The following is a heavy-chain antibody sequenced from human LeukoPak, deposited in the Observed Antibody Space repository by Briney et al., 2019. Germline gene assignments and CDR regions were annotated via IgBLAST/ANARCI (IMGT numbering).Heavy chain of an antibody. Sequence: GGSLRLSCAASGFTFSDYYMNWIRQAPGKGLEWVSYISSSGDTIYYADSVKGRFTISRDNSKNTLYLQMNSLRAEDTAVYYCAKGISPYYYYYMDVWGKGTTVTISS. CDR1: GFTFSDYY. CDR2: ISSSGDTI. J-gene: IGHJ6*03. CDR3: AKGISPYYYYYMDV. V-gene: IGHV3-11*01. D-gene: IGHD2/OR15-2a*01.